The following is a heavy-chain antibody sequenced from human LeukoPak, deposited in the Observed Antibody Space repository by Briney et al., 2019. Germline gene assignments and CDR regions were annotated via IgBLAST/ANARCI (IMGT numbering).Heavy chain of an antibody. V-gene: IGHV4-59*08. CDR3: ARVYGSGSYYNGYYYYYMDV. Sequence: SETLTLTCTVSGGSISSYYWSWIRQPPGKGLEWIGYIYYSGSTNYNPSLKSRVTISVDTSKNQFSLKLSSVTAADTAVYYCARVYGSGSYYNGYYYYYMDVWGKGTTVAISS. J-gene: IGHJ6*03. CDR2: IYYSGST. CDR1: GGSISSYY. D-gene: IGHD3-10*01.